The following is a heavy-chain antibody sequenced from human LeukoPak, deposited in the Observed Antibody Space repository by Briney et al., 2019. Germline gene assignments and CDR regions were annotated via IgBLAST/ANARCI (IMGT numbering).Heavy chain of an antibody. V-gene: IGHV3-11*01. CDR2: ISSSGSTI. J-gene: IGHJ6*02. D-gene: IGHD3-10*01. CDR1: GFTFSDYY. CDR3: ARDRVLPRYYGMDV. Sequence: GGSLRLSCAASGFTFSDYYMSWIRQAPGKGLEWVSYISSSGSTIYYADSVKGRFTISRDNAKNSLYLQMNSLRAEDTAVYYCARDRVLPRYYGMDVWGQGTTVTVSS.